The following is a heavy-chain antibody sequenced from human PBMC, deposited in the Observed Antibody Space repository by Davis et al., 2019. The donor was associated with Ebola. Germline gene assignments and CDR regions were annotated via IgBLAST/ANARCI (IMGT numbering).Heavy chain of an antibody. CDR1: GYTFTSYG. V-gene: IGHV1-18*01. CDR3: ASSAAGTLVFGYYYGMDV. Sequence: ASVKVSCKASGYTFTSYGISWVRQAPGQGLEWMGWISAYNGNTNYAQKFQGRVTMTRDTSTSTVYMELSSLRSEDTAVYYCASSAAGTLVFGYYYGMDVWGQGTTVTVSS. D-gene: IGHD6-13*01. CDR2: ISAYNGNT. J-gene: IGHJ6*02.